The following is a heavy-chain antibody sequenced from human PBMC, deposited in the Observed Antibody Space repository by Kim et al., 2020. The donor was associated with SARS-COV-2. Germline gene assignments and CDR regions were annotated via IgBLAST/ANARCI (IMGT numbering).Heavy chain of an antibody. V-gene: IGHV3-30-3*01. Sequence: GGSLRLSCAASGFTFSSYAMHWVRQAPGKGLEWVAVISYDGSNKYYADSVKGRFTISRDNSKNTLYLQMNSLRAEDTAVYYCAREYSSSSYRYYYYGMDVWGQGTTVTVSS. CDR3: AREYSSSSYRYYYYGMDV. CDR1: GFTFSSYA. CDR2: ISYDGSNK. D-gene: IGHD6-6*01. J-gene: IGHJ6*02.